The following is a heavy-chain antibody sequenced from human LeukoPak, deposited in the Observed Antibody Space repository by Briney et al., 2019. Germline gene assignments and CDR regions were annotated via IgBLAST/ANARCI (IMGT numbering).Heavy chain of an antibody. J-gene: IGHJ4*02. CDR1: GFMFSDYY. CDR3: ARPRLLFGSGPILV. D-gene: IGHD3-10*01. CDR2: FSHTGSP. V-gene: IGHV4-34*01. Sequence: PGGSLRLSCAASGFMFSDYYMHWIRQPPGKGLEWIGEFSHTGSPIYNPSLKSRVNISIDTSKNQFSLRLTSVTTADTAVYFCARPRLLFGSGPILVWGQGTLVTVSS.